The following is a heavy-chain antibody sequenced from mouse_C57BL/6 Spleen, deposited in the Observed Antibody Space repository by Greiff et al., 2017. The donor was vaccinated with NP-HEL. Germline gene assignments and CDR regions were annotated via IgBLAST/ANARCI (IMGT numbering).Heavy chain of an antibody. J-gene: IGHJ2*01. D-gene: IGHD1-1*01. Sequence: LQESGPELVKPGASVKLSCKASGYTFTNYDINWVKQRPGQGLEWIGWIYPRDGSTKYNEKFKGKATLTVDTSSSTAYMELHSLTSEDSAVYFCASYGSSLDYWGQGTTLTVSS. CDR1: GYTFTNYD. CDR2: IYPRDGST. CDR3: ASYGSSLDY. V-gene: IGHV1-85*01.